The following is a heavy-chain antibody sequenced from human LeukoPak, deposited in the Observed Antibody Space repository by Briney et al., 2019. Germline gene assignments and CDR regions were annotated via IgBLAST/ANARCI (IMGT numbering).Heavy chain of an antibody. CDR1: GFTFSSFG. J-gene: IGHJ3*02. D-gene: IGHD3-22*01. V-gene: IGHV3-48*03. CDR2: ISSCGGPI. Sequence: GGSLRLSCAASGFTFSSFGLNWVRQAPGKGLEWVSYISSCGGPIDYAASVKGRFTISRDNAKNSLYLQMNSLRAEDTAVYYCARESYDSSGYHDAFDIWGQGTMVTVSS. CDR3: ARESYDSSGYHDAFDI.